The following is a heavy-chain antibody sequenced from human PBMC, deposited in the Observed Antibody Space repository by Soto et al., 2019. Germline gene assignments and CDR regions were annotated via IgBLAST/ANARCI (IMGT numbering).Heavy chain of an antibody. Sequence: SETLSLTCAVYGGSFSGYYWSWIRQPPGKGLEWIGEINHSGSTNYNPSLKSRVTISVDTSKNQFSLKLSSVTAADTAVYYCARVRGYSGYDYYYYMDVWGKGTTVTVSS. CDR1: GGSFSGYY. D-gene: IGHD5-12*01. V-gene: IGHV4-34*01. CDR2: INHSGST. J-gene: IGHJ6*03. CDR3: ARVRGYSGYDYYYYMDV.